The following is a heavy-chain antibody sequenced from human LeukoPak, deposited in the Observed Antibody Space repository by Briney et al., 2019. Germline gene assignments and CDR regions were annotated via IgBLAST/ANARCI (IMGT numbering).Heavy chain of an antibody. Sequence: GGSLRLSCAASGFTFSSYWMHWVRQAPGKGLVWVSRINSDGSYTSYADSVKGRFTISRDNAKNTVYLQMSGLRAEDTAVYYCARICSTTDCLISAWGQGTLVTVSS. CDR2: INSDGSYT. CDR3: ARICSTTDCLISA. D-gene: IGHD2-2*01. J-gene: IGHJ4*02. CDR1: GFTFSSYW. V-gene: IGHV3-74*01.